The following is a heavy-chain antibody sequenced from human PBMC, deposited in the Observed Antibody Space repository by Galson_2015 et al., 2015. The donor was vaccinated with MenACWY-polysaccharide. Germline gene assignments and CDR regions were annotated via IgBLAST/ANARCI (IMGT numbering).Heavy chain of an antibody. CDR2: VAADGRDK. D-gene: IGHD1-26*01. CDR3: PRDLRRIGDYCFDS. V-gene: IGHV3-30*03. Sequence: SLRLSCAASGFTFSSYAMHWVRQAPGKGLEWVAVVAADGRDKHHTNSVKGRFTISRDNSKNTLYLQMNSLTSEETALYSCPRDLRRIGDYCFDSWGQGTVVTVSS. CDR1: GFTFSSYA. J-gene: IGHJ4*02.